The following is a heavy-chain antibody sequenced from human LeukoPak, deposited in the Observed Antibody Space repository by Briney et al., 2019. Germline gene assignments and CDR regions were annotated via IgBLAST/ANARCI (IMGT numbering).Heavy chain of an antibody. CDR3: ARGDYYGSGSTRIDY. CDR1: GGSMSSYY. V-gene: IGHV4-59*01. CDR2: IYYSGNT. Sequence: SETLSLTCTVSGGSMSSYYWSWIRQPPGKGLEWIGYIYYSGNTNYNPSLKSRVTISVDTSKNQFSLRLNSVTAADTAVYYCARGDYYGSGSTRIDYWGQGTLVTVSS. D-gene: IGHD3-10*01. J-gene: IGHJ4*02.